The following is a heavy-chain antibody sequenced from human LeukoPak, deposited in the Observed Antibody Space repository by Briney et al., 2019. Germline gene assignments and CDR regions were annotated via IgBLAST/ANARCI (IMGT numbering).Heavy chain of an antibody. Sequence: GGSLKLSCAASGFTFSGAAMHWVRQASGKGLEWAGHIRSKANSYATAYAASVKGRFTISRDDSKNTAYLQMTDLKTEDTAVYYCIHYGSGSYSTDYWGQGTLVTVSS. CDR1: GFTFSGAA. CDR2: IRSKANSYAT. CDR3: IHYGSGSYSTDY. D-gene: IGHD3-10*01. V-gene: IGHV3-73*01. J-gene: IGHJ4*02.